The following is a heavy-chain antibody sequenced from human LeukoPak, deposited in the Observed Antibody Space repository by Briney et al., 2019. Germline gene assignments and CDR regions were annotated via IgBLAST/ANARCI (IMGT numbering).Heavy chain of an antibody. V-gene: IGHV3-23*01. Sequence: PGGSLRLSCAGSGFTFSSYAMSWVRQAPGKGLEWVSAISGSGGDRYYADSVKGRFTISRDNSKNTVYLQMNSLRAEDTAVYYCARDWEHYYDSSHDAFDIWGQGTMVTVSS. CDR3: ARDWEHYYDSSHDAFDI. CDR2: ISGSGGDR. J-gene: IGHJ3*02. CDR1: GFTFSSYA. D-gene: IGHD3-22*01.